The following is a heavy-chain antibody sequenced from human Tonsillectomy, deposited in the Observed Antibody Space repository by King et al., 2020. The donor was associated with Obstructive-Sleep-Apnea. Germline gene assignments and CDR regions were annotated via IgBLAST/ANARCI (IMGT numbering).Heavy chain of an antibody. Sequence: VQLVESGGGLVQPGGSLRLACAASGFTFSTYWMIWVRQAPGKGLEWVANIRGDGSVKYLEDFLKGRFSISRDNAKNSLYLQMKSLRAEDTAVYYCTRDRNYYVSGSYYDAFDIWGQGTVVTVSS. V-gene: IGHV3-7*03. J-gene: IGHJ3*02. CDR3: TRDRNYYVSGSYYDAFDI. D-gene: IGHD3-10*01. CDR1: GFTFSTYW. CDR2: IRGDGSVK.